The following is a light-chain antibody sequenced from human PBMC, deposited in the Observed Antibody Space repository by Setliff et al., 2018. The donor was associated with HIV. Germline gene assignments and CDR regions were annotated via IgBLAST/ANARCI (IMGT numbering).Light chain of an antibody. J-gene: IGLJ1*01. V-gene: IGLV2-23*01. CDR3: CSFAGSSTSV. Sequence: QSALTQPASVSGSPGQSITISCTGISSDVGGYYSVSWYQQHPGKAPKLIIYEGNKRPSGVSTRFSGSKSGNTASLTISGLQAEDEADYYCCSFAGSSTSVFGTGTKVTVL. CDR2: EGN. CDR1: SSDVGGYYS.